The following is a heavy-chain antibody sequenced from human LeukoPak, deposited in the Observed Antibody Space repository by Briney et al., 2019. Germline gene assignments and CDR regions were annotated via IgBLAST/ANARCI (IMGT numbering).Heavy chain of an antibody. J-gene: IGHJ6*04. CDR1: GYSISSGYY. CDR2: IYHSGST. V-gene: IGHV4-38-2*02. CDR3: ARGLRQGSAWSWGPKEKSYQYMDV. D-gene: IGHD6-19*01. Sequence: SSETLSLTCTVSGYSISSGYYWGWIRQPPGKGLEWIGSIYHSGSTYYNPSLESRVTVSADTSRNQLSLSLTSVTAADSAVYFCARGLRQGSAWSWGPKEKSYQYMDVWGTGTTVIVSS.